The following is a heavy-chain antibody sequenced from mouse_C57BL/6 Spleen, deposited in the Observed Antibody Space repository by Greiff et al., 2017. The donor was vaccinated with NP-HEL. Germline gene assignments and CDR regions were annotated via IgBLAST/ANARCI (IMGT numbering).Heavy chain of an antibody. Sequence: QVQLQQPGAELVKPGASVKLSCKASGYTFTSYWMHWVKQRPGQGLEWIGMIHPNSGSTNYNEKFKSKATLTVDKSSSTAYMQLSSLTSEDSAVYYCAREGNYGNYAPFDYWGQGTTLTVSS. V-gene: IGHV1-64*01. CDR1: GYTFTSYW. CDR3: AREGNYGNYAPFDY. D-gene: IGHD2-1*01. CDR2: IHPNSGST. J-gene: IGHJ2*01.